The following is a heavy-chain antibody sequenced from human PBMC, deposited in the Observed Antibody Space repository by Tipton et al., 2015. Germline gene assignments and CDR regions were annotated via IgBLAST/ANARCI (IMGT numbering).Heavy chain of an antibody. Sequence: LRLSCTVSGGSVTSGSYYWSWIRQPPGKGLEWIGYISYTDGAHYNPALKSRVTISLDTSKNQFSLKLNSVTAADTAVYYCARRVVTTGDDWFDPWGQGTLVTVSS. CDR2: ISYTDGA. V-gene: IGHV4-61*01. J-gene: IGHJ5*02. CDR3: ARRVVTTGDDWFDP. D-gene: IGHD2-21*02. CDR1: GGSVTSGSYY.